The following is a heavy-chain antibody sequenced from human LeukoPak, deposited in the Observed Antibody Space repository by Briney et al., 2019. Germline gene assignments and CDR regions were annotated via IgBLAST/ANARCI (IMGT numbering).Heavy chain of an antibody. Sequence: GSLRLSCAASGFPFSSYAMSWVRQAPGKGLEWVSSISSSSSYIYYADSVKGRFTISRDNAKNSLYLQMNSLRAEDTAVYYCAREIVTPGRDAFDIWGQGTMVTVSS. J-gene: IGHJ3*02. V-gene: IGHV3-21*01. CDR3: AREIVTPGRDAFDI. D-gene: IGHD2/OR15-2a*01. CDR2: ISSSSSYI. CDR1: GFPFSSYA.